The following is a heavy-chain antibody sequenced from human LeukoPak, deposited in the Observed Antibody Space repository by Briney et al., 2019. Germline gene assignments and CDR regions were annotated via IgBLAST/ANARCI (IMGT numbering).Heavy chain of an antibody. Sequence: GASVKVSCKASGYTFTGYYMHWVRQAPGQGLEWMGWINPNSGGTNYAQKFQGRVTMTRDTSISTAYMELSRLRSDDTAVYYCARDFPGYYDSSGSGIWGQGTMVTVSS. CDR3: ARDFPGYYDSSGSGI. J-gene: IGHJ3*02. CDR2: INPNSGGT. D-gene: IGHD3-22*01. CDR1: GYTFTGYY. V-gene: IGHV1-2*02.